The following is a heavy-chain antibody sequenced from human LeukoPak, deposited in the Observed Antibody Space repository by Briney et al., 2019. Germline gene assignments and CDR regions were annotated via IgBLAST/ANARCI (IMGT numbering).Heavy chain of an antibody. Sequence: PSETLSLTCAVYGGSFSGYYWSWIRQPPGKGLEWIGEINHSGSTNYNPSLKSRVTISVDTSKNQFSLKLSSVTAADTAVYYCARGGYGYSSGWKNWFDPWGQGTLVTVSS. D-gene: IGHD6-19*01. V-gene: IGHV4-34*01. CDR2: INHSGST. CDR1: GGSFSGYY. CDR3: ARGGYGYSSGWKNWFDP. J-gene: IGHJ5*02.